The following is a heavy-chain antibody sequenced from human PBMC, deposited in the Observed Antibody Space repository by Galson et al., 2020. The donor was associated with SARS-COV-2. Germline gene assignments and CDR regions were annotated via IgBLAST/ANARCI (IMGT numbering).Heavy chain of an antibody. D-gene: IGHD1-1*01. CDR3: AVLLSTTGTTGMDY. J-gene: IGHJ4*02. CDR2: ISGSGGTI. CDR1: GFTFSDYY. Sequence: TGGSLRLSCAASGFTFSDYYMSWIRQAPGKGLEWVSYISGSGGTIYYADSVKGRFTISRDNAKNSLYLQVKSLRAEDTAVYYCAVLLSTTGTTGMDYWGQGTLVTVSS. V-gene: IGHV3-11*01.